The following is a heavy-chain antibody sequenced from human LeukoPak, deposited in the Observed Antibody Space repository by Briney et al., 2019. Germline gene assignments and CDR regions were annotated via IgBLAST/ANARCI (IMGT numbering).Heavy chain of an antibody. CDR2: MNQDGSER. CDR1: GFTFSHFW. J-gene: IGHJ4*02. CDR3: VRGSGCFFGL. Sequence: GGSLRLSCAASGFTFSHFWMSWVRQAPGKGLEWVATMNQDGSERYYVDSVKGRCTISRDNAKNSLYLQINNLRAEDTAVYYCVRGSGCFFGLWGQGSLVTVSS. D-gene: IGHD6-19*01. V-gene: IGHV3-7*01.